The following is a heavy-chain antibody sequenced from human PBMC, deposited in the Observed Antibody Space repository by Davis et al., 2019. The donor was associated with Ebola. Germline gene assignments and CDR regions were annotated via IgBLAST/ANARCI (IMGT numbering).Heavy chain of an antibody. CDR3: ASARRDGYSYYYYGMDV. CDR2: IIPILGIA. D-gene: IGHD5-24*01. V-gene: IGHV1-69*02. J-gene: IGHJ6*02. Sequence: SVKVSCKASGYTFTSYYMHWVRQAPGQGLEWMGRIIPILGIANYAQKFQGRVTITADKSTSTAYMELSSLRSEDTAVYYCASARRDGYSYYYYGMDVWGQGTTVTVSS. CDR1: GYTFTSYY.